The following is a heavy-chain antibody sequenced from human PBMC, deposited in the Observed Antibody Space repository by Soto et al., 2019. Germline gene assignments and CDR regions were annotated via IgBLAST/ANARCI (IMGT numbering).Heavy chain of an antibody. D-gene: IGHD3-3*01. CDR3: KLDIDD. CDR2: IKSKVDGETT. Sequence: SGGSLRLSCAASGFTFSSYGMHWVRQAPGKGPEWVGRIKSKVDGETTDYAAPVKGRFTISRDDSKNTLYLQMNSLKTEDTAVYYCKLDIDDWGQGAQVTVAS. J-gene: IGHJ4*02. V-gene: IGHV3-15*07. CDR1: GFTFSSYG.